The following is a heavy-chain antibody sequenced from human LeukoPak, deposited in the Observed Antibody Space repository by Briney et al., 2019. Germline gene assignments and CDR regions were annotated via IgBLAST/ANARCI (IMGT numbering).Heavy chain of an antibody. V-gene: IGHV4-39*07. D-gene: IGHD2-2*01. J-gene: IGHJ6*03. CDR3: ARVSTNYQYYYYYYYIDV. CDR1: GGSISSSSYY. Sequence: PSETLSLTCTVCGGSISSSSYYWGWIRQPPGKGLEWIGSIYYSAITYYNPSLNTRVTISVDPSNIQFSLKLSSVTAADTAVYYYARVSTNYQYYYYYYYIDVWGKGTTVTVSS. CDR2: IYYSAIT.